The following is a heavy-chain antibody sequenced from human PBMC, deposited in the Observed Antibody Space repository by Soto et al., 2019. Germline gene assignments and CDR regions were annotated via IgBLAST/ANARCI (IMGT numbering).Heavy chain of an antibody. V-gene: IGHV2-5*01. CDR1: GFSLSTNGVG. Sequence: QITLKESGPSLVKPTQTLTLTCSFSGFSLSTNGVGVGWVRQAPGKALEWLALIYWSDEKRYKSSLKSRLTITRDSSKTEVVLTMTNMDPVDTATYYCAHRHITVFGVLIAPYGMDVWGQGTTVTVSS. CDR2: IYWSDEK. CDR3: AHRHITVFGVLIAPYGMDV. D-gene: IGHD3-3*01. J-gene: IGHJ6*01.